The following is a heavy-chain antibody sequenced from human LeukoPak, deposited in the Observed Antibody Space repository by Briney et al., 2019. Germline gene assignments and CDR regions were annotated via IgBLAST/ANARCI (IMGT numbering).Heavy chain of an antibody. D-gene: IGHD4-17*01. V-gene: IGHV4-59*01. Sequence: PSETLSLTCTVSGGSISGSYWSWLRQPPAKGLEWIAYMYNSGSTNYNPSLKSRVTISIDTSKNQFSLKLGSLTAADTAIYYCARGIESYGDYGYWGQGILVTVSS. CDR1: GGSISGSY. CDR2: MYNSGST. CDR3: ARGIESYGDYGY. J-gene: IGHJ4*02.